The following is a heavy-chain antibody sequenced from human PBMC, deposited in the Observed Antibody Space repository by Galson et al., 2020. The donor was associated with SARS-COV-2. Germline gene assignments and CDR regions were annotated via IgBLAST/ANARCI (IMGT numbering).Heavy chain of an antibody. CDR1: GFTFSSYA. Sequence: GGSLRLSCAASGFTFSSYAMSWVRQAPGKGLEWVSAISGSGGSTYYADSVKGRFTISRDNSKNTLYLQMNSLRAEDTAVYYCAKQGNLPSITMVRGVPYYFDYWGQGTLVTVSS. D-gene: IGHD3-10*01. CDR2: ISGSGGST. CDR3: AKQGNLPSITMVRGVPYYFDY. V-gene: IGHV3-23*01. J-gene: IGHJ4*02.